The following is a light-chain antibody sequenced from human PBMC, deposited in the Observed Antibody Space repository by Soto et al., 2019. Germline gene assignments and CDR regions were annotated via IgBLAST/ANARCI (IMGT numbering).Light chain of an antibody. J-gene: IGKJ1*01. V-gene: IGKV3-15*01. Sequence: EIVMTQSPATLSVSPGERATLSCRASQSVSSNLAWYQQKPGQAPRLLIYGASTRAIGIPARFSGSGSGTEFTLTISSLQSEDFALYYCQQYNNWPQTFGQGTKVEIK. CDR2: GAS. CDR1: QSVSSN. CDR3: QQYNNWPQT.